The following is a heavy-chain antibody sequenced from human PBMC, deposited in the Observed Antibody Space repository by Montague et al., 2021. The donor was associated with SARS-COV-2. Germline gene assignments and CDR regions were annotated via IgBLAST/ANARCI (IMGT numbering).Heavy chain of an antibody. V-gene: IGHV4-39*07. CDR2: IYYCGST. D-gene: IGHD5-12*01. CDR3: ARGGYSGYWDY. CDR1: GGSISSSSYY. Sequence: SETLSLTCTVSGGSISSSSYYWGWIRQPPGKGLEWIGSIYYCGSTYYNPSLKSRVTISVDTSKNQFSLKLSSVTAADTAVYYCARGGYSGYWDYWGQGTLVTVSS. J-gene: IGHJ4*02.